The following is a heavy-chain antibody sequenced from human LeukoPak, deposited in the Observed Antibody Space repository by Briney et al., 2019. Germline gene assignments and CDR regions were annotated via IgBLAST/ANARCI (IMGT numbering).Heavy chain of an antibody. CDR1: GGSISSSSYY. D-gene: IGHD3-22*01. Sequence: SETLSLTCTVSGGSISSSSYYWGWIRQPPGKGLEWIGSIYYSGSTYYNPSLKSRVTISVDTSKNQFSLKLSSVTAADTAVYYCACHYYDSSGYCYWGQGTLVTVSS. CDR3: ACHYYDSSGYCY. CDR2: IYYSGST. V-gene: IGHV4-39*01. J-gene: IGHJ4*02.